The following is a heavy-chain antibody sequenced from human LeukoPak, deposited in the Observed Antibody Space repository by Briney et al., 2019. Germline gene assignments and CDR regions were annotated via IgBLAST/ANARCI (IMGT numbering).Heavy chain of an antibody. CDR2: INQDGSEG. Sequence: PGGSLRLPCAASGFSFSDYWMDWVRQSPGKGMEWVANINQDGSEGYYADSVKGRFTISRDNAKNSLYLQMNKLRAEDTAVYYCSRSLDYWGQGALVTVSS. V-gene: IGHV3-7*01. CDR3: SRSLDY. CDR1: GFSFSDYW. J-gene: IGHJ4*02.